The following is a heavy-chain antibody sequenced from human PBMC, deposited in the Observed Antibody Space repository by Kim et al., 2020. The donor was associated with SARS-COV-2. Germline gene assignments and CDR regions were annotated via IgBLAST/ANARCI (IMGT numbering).Heavy chain of an antibody. Sequence: GGSLRLSCAASGFTFSNAWMSWVRQAPGKGLEWVGRIKSKTDGASTDYAAPVKGIFTISRDDSKHTLYLQMNSLKTEDTAVYYCTTAEVATSPFDYWGQGTLDTLSP. CDR2: IKSKTDGAST. CDR1: GFTFSNAW. CDR3: TTAEVATSPFDY. V-gene: IGHV3-15*01. D-gene: IGHD5-12*01. J-gene: IGHJ4*02.